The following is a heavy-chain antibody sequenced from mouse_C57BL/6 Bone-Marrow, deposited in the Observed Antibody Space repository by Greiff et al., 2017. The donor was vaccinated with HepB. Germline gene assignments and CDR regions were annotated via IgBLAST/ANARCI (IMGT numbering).Heavy chain of an antibody. J-gene: IGHJ4*01. V-gene: IGHV14-2*01. Sequence: KQSGAELVKPGASVKLSCTASGFNIKDYYMHWVKQRTEQGLEWIGRIDPEDGETKYAPKFQGKATITADTSSNTAYLQLSSLTSEDTAVYYCASPIATRYYYAMDYWGQGTSVTVSS. CDR2: IDPEDGET. CDR1: GFNIKDYY. CDR3: ASPIATRYYYAMDY.